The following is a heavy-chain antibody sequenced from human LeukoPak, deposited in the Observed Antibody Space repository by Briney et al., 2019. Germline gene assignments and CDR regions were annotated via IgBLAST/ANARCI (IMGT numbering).Heavy chain of an antibody. CDR3: ARANSGYDPFDY. CDR2: FYNSGST. V-gene: IGHV4-59*07. J-gene: IGHJ4*02. D-gene: IGHD5-12*01. CDR1: GDSISRYY. Sequence: KPSDTLTLTCTVPGDSISRYYWSWLRHPPGKGLEWIGHFYNSGSTNYNPSLKSRVDISVDTSKNQFSLKLGSVTAADTAVDFCARANSGYDPFDYWGQGTLVTVSS.